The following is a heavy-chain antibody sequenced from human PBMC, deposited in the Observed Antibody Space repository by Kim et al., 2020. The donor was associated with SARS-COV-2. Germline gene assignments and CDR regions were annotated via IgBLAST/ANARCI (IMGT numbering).Heavy chain of an antibody. Sequence: GGSLRLSCAASGFTFSSYAMSWVRQAPGKGLEWVSAISGSGGSTYYADSVKGRFTISRDNSKNTLYLQMNSLRAEDTAVYYCAKDMAYVILTGYLHGMDVWGQGTTVTVSS. CDR1: GFTFSSYA. CDR3: AKDMAYVILTGYLHGMDV. D-gene: IGHD3-9*01. J-gene: IGHJ6*02. CDR2: ISGSGGST. V-gene: IGHV3-23*01.